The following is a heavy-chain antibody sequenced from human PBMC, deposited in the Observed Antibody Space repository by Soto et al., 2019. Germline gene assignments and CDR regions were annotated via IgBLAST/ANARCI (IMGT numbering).Heavy chain of an antibody. CDR3: ARGYCTNGVCYGMDV. CDR1: GYIFNSYV. V-gene: IGHV1-3*01. J-gene: IGHJ6*02. Sequence: GASVKVSCKASGYIFNSYVMHWVRQAPGQRLEWMGWINAGNGHTEYSQKFQGRVTINSDTSANTAYMELRSLRFEDTAVYYCARGYCTNGVCYGMDVWGQGTTVTVSS. D-gene: IGHD2-8*01. CDR2: INAGNGHT.